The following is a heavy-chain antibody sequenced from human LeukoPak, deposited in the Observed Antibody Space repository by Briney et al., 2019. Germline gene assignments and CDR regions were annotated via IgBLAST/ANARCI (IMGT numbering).Heavy chain of an antibody. CDR1: GFTFTTYW. J-gene: IGHJ4*02. CDR3: AKDNMVGYYFDY. CDR2: INSDGSIT. Sequence: GGSLRLSCAASGFTFTTYWMHWVRQAPGKGLVWVSHINSDGSITSYADSVKGRFTISRDNAKNSLYLQMNSLRAEDTALYYCAKDNMVGYYFDYWGQGTLVTVSS. V-gene: IGHV3-74*01. D-gene: IGHD4/OR15-4a*01.